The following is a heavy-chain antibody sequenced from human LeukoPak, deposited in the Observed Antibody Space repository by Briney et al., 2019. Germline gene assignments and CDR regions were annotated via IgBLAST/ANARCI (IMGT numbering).Heavy chain of an antibody. CDR1: GYSFTDYH. D-gene: IGHD1-14*01. CDR2: INPNSGGT. CDR3: AREFPLGRNLGY. Sequence: GASVKVSCKASGYSFTDYHLHWVRQAPGQGLEWMGWINPNSGGTTYAQKFQGRVTMTRDTSITTAYMELSRLRSDDTAVFYCAREFPLGRNLGYWGQGTLVIVSS. V-gene: IGHV1-2*02. J-gene: IGHJ4*02.